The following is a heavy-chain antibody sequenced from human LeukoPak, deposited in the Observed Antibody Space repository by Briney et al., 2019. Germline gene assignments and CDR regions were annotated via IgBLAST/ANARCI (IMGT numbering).Heavy chain of an antibody. CDR1: GYTFSSRA. CDR2: ISGTGGTT. CDR3: ARGASTASSNFDY. J-gene: IGHJ4*02. Sequence: PGGSLRLSCAASGYTFSSRAMTWVRQAPGKGLEWVSAISGTGGTTHYADSVKGRFTISRDNSKNTLYLQMNSLRAEDTAVYFCARGASTASSNFDYWGQGTLLTVSS. V-gene: IGHV3-23*01. D-gene: IGHD2-2*01.